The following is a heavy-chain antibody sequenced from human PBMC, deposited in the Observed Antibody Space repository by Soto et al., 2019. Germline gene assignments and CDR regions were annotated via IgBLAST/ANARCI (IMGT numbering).Heavy chain of an antibody. V-gene: IGHV1-69*01. CDR3: ARGGRGYSSAPRYYFDY. J-gene: IGHJ4*02. D-gene: IGHD5-18*01. CDR2: IIPIFATV. Sequence: QVQLVQSGSEVKKPGSSVKVSCKASGGSFSSNPLSWVRQAPGQGLEWMAGIIPIFATVHYAQKFQGRVTITADESTSTAYMELTSLRSEDTAVYFCARGGRGYSSAPRYYFDYWGQGTLVTVS. CDR1: GGSFSSNP.